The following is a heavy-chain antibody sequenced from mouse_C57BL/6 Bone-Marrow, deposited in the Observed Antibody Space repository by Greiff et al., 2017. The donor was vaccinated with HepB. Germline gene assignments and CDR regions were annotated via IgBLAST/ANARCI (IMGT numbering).Heavy chain of an antibody. D-gene: IGHD1-1*01. Sequence: QVQLQQSGAELARPGASVKLSCKASGYTFTSYGISWVKQRTGQGLEWIGEIYPRSGNTYYNEKFKGKATLTADKSSSTAYMQFSSLTSEDSAIYYCARTYYGSSYAYFDVWGTGTTVTVSS. J-gene: IGHJ1*03. V-gene: IGHV1-81*01. CDR1: GYTFTSYG. CDR2: IYPRSGNT. CDR3: ARTYYGSSYAYFDV.